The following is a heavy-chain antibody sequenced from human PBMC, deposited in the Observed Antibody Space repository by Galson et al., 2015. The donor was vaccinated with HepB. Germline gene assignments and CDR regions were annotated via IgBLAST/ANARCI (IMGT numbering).Heavy chain of an antibody. CDR1: GYTFTSYY. V-gene: IGHV1-46*03. Sequence: SVKVSCKASGYTFTSYYMHWVRQAPGQGLEWMGIINPSGGSTSYAQKFQGRVTMTRDTSTSTVYMELSSLRSEDTAVYYCARDADLLWFGELRGFDPWGQGTLVTVSS. J-gene: IGHJ5*02. D-gene: IGHD3-10*01. CDR3: ARDADLLWFGELRGFDP. CDR2: INPSGGST.